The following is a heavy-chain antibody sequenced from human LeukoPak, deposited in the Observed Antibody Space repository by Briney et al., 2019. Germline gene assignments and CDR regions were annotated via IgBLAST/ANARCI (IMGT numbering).Heavy chain of an antibody. D-gene: IGHD3-16*02. J-gene: IGHJ4*02. CDR1: GGFFSGYY. V-gene: IGHV4-34*01. CDR2: INHSGST. CDR3: ARRMDHYVWGSYRRGYYFDY. Sequence: SETLSLTCAVHGGFFSGYYWSWIRQPPGKGLEWIGEINHSGSTNYNPSLKSRVTISVDTSKNQFSLKLSSVTAADTAVYYCARRMDHYVWGSYRRGYYFDYWGQGTLVTVSS.